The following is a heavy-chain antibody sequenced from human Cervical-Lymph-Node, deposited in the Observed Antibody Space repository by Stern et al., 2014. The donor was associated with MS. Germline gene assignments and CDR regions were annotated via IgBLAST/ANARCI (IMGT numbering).Heavy chain of an antibody. Sequence: EVQLVESGGGLVQPGRSLRLSCAASGFRFQDYAMHWVRQAPGKGLEWVSGISWSGGGPPYGASVRGRFTISRDNARNSLYLQMDSLRPEDTAMYYCAKDIVGIPVVATIHYYAMDVWGQGTTVTVSS. CDR1: GFRFQDYA. J-gene: IGHJ6*02. CDR3: AKDIVGIPVVATIHYYAMDV. D-gene: IGHD6-19*01. CDR2: ISWSGGGP. V-gene: IGHV3-9*01.